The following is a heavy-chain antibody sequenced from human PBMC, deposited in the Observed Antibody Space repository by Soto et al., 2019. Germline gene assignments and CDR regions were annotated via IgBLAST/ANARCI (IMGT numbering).Heavy chain of an antibody. CDR3: ARAGAAAGLYYFDY. CDR2: INPNSGGT. CDR1: GYTFTGYY. D-gene: IGHD6-13*01. Sequence: ASVKVSCKASGYTFTGYYMHWVRQAPGQGLEWMGWINPNSGGTNYAQKFQGWVTMTRDTSISTAYMELSRLRSDDTAVYYCARAGAAAGLYYFDYWGHGTLVTVSS. V-gene: IGHV1-2*04. J-gene: IGHJ4*01.